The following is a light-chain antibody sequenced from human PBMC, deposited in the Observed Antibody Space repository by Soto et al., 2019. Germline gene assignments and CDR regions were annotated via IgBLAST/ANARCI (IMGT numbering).Light chain of an antibody. Sequence: SYELTQPPSVSVAPGKTARITCGGNNIGSKSVHWYQQKPGQAPVLVIYYDSDRPSGIPERFSGSNSGNTATLTISRVEAGDEPDYYCQVWDSSSDHRDVVFGGGAQLTVL. CDR3: QVWDSSSDHRDVV. CDR1: NIGSKS. J-gene: IGLJ2*01. CDR2: YDS. V-gene: IGLV3-21*04.